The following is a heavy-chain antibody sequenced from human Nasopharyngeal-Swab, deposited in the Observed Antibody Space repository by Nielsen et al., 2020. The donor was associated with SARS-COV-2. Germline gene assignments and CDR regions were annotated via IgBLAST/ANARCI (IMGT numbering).Heavy chain of an antibody. J-gene: IGHJ5*02. V-gene: IGHV4-61*08. CDR2: IYYSGST. CDR3: AREGRHRIDP. Sequence: SETLSLTCAVSGGSISSGGYSWSWIRQPPGKGLEWIGYIYYSGSTYYNPSLKSRVTISVDTSKNQFSLKLSSVTAADTAVYYCAREGRHRIDPWGQGTLVTVSS. CDR1: GGSISSGGYS.